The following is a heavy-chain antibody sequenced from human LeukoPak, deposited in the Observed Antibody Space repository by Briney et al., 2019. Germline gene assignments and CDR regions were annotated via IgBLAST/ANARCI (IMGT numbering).Heavy chain of an antibody. V-gene: IGHV3-30*02. J-gene: IGHJ4*02. CDR3: AKNRMITFGGVIVPPLDY. CDR1: GFTFSGSA. D-gene: IGHD3-16*02. Sequence: GGSLRLSCAASGFTFSGSALHWVRQAPGKGLEWVAFIRYDGSNKYYADSVKGRFTISRDNSKNTLYLQMNSLRAEDTAVYYCAKNRMITFGGVIVPPLDYWGQGTLVTVSS. CDR2: IRYDGSNK.